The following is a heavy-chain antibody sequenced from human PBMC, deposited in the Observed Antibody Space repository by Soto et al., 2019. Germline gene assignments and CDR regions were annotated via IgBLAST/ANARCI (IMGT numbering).Heavy chain of an antibody. CDR3: AKSLGVVMGAFDI. CDR1: GFTFSSYA. CDR2: ISGSGGST. V-gene: IGHV3-23*01. J-gene: IGHJ3*02. Sequence: EVQLLESGGGLVQPGGSLRLSCAASGFTFSSYAMSWVRQAPGKGLEWVSAISGSGGSTYYADSVKGRFTISRDNSKNTLYLQMNSLRAEDTAVYCCAKSLGVVMGAFDIWGQGTMVTVSS. D-gene: IGHD3-3*01.